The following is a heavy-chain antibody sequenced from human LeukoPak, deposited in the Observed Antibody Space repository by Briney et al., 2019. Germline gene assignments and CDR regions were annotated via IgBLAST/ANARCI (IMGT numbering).Heavy chain of an antibody. CDR3: AKNSGYGAKFPCYY. D-gene: IGHD5-12*01. V-gene: IGHV3-23*01. Sequence: GGSLRLSCAASGFTFSSYAMSWVRQPPGRGLEWVSAISGSFGSTYYADSVKGRFTISRDNPKNTLYLQMNSLRAEDTAVYYCAKNSGYGAKFPCYYWGRGTLVTVSS. CDR1: GFTFSSYA. CDR2: ISGSFGST. J-gene: IGHJ4*02.